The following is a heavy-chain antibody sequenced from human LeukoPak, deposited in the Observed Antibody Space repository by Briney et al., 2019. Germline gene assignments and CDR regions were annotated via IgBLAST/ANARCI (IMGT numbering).Heavy chain of an antibody. CDR3: AKYEGRHGFDY. D-gene: IGHD3-16*01. J-gene: IGHJ4*02. V-gene: IGHV3-23*01. Sequence: PWGSLRLSCAVSGFTFSSYAMSWVRQAPGKGLEWVSDISGSGGSTYYAASVKGRFTISKDNTKTTLYLQMNRLMAAVTAVYYCAKYEGRHGFDYWGQGTLVTVSS. CDR2: ISGSGGST. CDR1: GFTFSSYA.